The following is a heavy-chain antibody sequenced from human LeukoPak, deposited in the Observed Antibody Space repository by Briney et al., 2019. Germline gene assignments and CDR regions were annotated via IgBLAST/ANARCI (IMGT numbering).Heavy chain of an antibody. CDR1: GGSISSGSYY. J-gene: IGHJ4*02. CDR2: IYTSGST. D-gene: IGHD3-22*01. CDR3: ARDLGYYYVY. V-gene: IGHV4-61*02. Sequence: SETLSLTCTVSGGSISSGSYYWSWIRQPAGKGLEWIGRIYTSGSTNYNPSLKSRVTISVDTSKNQFSLKLFSVTAADTAIYYCARDLGYYYVYWGQGALVTVSS.